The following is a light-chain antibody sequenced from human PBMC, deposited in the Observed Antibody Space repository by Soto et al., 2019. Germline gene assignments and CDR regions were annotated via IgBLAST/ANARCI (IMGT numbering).Light chain of an antibody. CDR3: HQRQYWPPIT. CDR1: QSISSN. J-gene: IGKJ5*01. V-gene: IGKV3-11*01. Sequence: EIVMTKSTATLSVSPGERATLSCRASQSISSNLVWYQQKAGQAPRLLIYGASNRATGIPARFSGSGSGTDFTLTISSLEPEDFAVYYCHQRQYWPPITFGQGTRLEIK. CDR2: GAS.